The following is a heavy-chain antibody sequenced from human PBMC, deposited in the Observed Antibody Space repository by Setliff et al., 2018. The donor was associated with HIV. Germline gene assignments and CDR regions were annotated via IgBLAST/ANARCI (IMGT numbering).Heavy chain of an antibody. CDR1: GYSISGGYY. D-gene: IGHD1-26*01. Sequence: PSETLYLTCTVSGYSISGGYYWGWIRQPPGKGLEWIGSIYHSGITYYNSSLKSRDTISVDTPKNQFSLNLTSVTAADTAVYYCARLGYSGSLVGAFDIWGQGTMVTVSS. CDR2: IYHSGIT. V-gene: IGHV4-38-2*02. CDR3: ARLGYSGSLVGAFDI. J-gene: IGHJ3*02.